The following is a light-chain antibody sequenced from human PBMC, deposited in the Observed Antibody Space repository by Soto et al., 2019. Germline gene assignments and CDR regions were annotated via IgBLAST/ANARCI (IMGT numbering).Light chain of an antibody. J-gene: IGLJ1*01. V-gene: IGLV1-40*01. CDR3: QSYDSSLSGLV. Sequence: QPVLTQPPSVSGAPGQRVTISCTGSSSNIGAGYDVHWYQQLPGTAPKLLIYGNSNRPSGVPDRFSGSKSGTSASLAITGLQAEDEPDYYCQSYDSSLSGLVFGTGTKLTVL. CDR2: GNS. CDR1: SSNIGAGYD.